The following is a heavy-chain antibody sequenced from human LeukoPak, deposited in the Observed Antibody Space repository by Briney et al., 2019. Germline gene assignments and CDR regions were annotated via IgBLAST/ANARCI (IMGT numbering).Heavy chain of an antibody. CDR1: GYSISSGYY. D-gene: IGHD6-19*01. CDR3: ARSRGSIAVAADFDY. J-gene: IGHJ4*02. Sequence: PSETLSLTCTVSGYSISSGYYWGWIRQPPGKGLEWIGSIYHSGSTYYNPSLKSRVTISVDTSKNQFSLKLSSVTAADTAVYYCARSRGSIAVAADFDYWGQGTLVTVSS. V-gene: IGHV4-38-2*02. CDR2: IYHSGST.